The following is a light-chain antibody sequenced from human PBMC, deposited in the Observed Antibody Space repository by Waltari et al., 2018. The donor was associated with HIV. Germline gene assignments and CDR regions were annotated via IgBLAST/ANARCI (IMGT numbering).Light chain of an antibody. CDR1: QSVSSN. Sequence: EIVMTQSPATLSVSPGERATLSCGASQSVSSNLAWYQQKPGQAPRRLIYGASTRATGIPARFSGSGSGTEFTLTISSLQSEDFAVYYCQQYNNWPLTFGGGTKVEIK. V-gene: IGKV3-15*01. CDR2: GAS. CDR3: QQYNNWPLT. J-gene: IGKJ4*01.